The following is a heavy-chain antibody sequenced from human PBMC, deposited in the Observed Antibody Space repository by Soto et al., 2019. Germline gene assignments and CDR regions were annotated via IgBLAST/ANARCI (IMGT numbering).Heavy chain of an antibody. CDR1: GGSISSSSYY. CDR2: IYYSGST. D-gene: IGHD5-18*01. V-gene: IGHV4-39*01. CDR3: ARHVLSGYSYDDKGYFDY. J-gene: IGHJ4*02. Sequence: PSETLSLTCTVSGGSISSSSYYWGWIRQPPGKGLEWIGSIYYSGSTYYNPSLKSRVTISVDTSKNQFSLKLSSVTAADTAVYYCARHVLSGYSYDDKGYFDYWGQGTLVTVSS.